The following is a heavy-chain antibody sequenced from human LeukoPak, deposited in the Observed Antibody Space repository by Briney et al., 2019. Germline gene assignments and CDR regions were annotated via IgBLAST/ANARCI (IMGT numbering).Heavy chain of an antibody. J-gene: IGHJ3*02. CDR3: ARASRREDAFDI. CDR1: GFTFSSYG. CDR2: IRYDGSNK. V-gene: IGHV3-30*02. Sequence: PGGSLRLSCAASGFTFSSYGMHWVRQAPGKGLEWVAFIRYDGSNKYYADSVKGRFTISRDNSKNTLYLQMNSLRAEDTAVYYCARASRREDAFDIWGQGTMVTVSS.